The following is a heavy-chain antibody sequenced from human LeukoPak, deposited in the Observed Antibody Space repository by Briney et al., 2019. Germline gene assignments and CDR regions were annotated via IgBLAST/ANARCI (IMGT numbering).Heavy chain of an antibody. CDR3: TTGIRGD. Sequence: GGSLRLSCSASGLTVTNAWMNWVRQAPGEGLDWVGRIASKTDGGATDYAAPVKGRSTISRDDSKNTLNLQMNSLKTEDTAVYYCTTGIRGDWGQGTLVTVSS. V-gene: IGHV3-15*07. CDR2: IASKTDGGAT. CDR1: GLTVTNAW. D-gene: IGHD3-10*01. J-gene: IGHJ4*02.